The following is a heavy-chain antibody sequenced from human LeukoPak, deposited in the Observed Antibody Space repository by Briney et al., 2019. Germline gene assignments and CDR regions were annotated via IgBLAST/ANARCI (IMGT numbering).Heavy chain of an antibody. Sequence: SVKVSCKASGYTFTSYAISWVRQAPGQGLEWMGGIIPIFGTANYAQKFQGRVTITADESTSTAYMELSSLRSEDTAVYYCARVGYMTTGDYYFDYWGQGTLATVSS. CDR3: ARVGYMTTGDYYFDY. D-gene: IGHD4-17*01. CDR2: IIPIFGTA. V-gene: IGHV1-69*13. CDR1: GYTFTSYA. J-gene: IGHJ4*02.